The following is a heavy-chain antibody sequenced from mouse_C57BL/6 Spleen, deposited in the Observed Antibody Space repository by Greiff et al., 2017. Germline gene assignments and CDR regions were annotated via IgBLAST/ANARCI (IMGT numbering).Heavy chain of an antibody. D-gene: IGHD1-1*01. CDR1: GYTFTNYY. Sequence: VQLQQSGPELVKPGASVKISCKASGYTFTNYYMNWVKQSHGKSLEWIGDINPNNGGTSYNQKFKGKATLTVDKSSSTAYMELRSLTSEDSAVYYCAGCGSSYWYFDVWGTGTTVTVSS. CDR2: INPNNGGT. J-gene: IGHJ1*03. CDR3: AGCGSSYWYFDV. V-gene: IGHV1-26*01.